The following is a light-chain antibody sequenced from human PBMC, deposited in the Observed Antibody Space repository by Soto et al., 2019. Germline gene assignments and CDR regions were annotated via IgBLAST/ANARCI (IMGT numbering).Light chain of an antibody. J-gene: IGLJ2*01. CDR2: DVS. V-gene: IGLV2-8*01. CDR1: SSDVGAYNY. Sequence: QSALTQPPSASGSPGQSVTISCTGTSSDVGAYNYVSWYQQHPGKAPKLMSYDVSKRPSGVPDRFSGSKSGNTASLTVSGLQAEDEADYYCSSFAGSPVVFGGGTKVTVL. CDR3: SSFAGSPVV.